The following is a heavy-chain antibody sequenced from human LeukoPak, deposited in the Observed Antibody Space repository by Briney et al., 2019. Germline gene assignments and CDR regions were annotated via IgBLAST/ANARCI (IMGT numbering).Heavy chain of an antibody. V-gene: IGHV1-2*02. CDR2: IHPNTGGT. J-gene: IGHJ6*03. D-gene: IGHD6-13*01. CDR1: GYTFTGYY. Sequence: ASVKVSCKASGYTFTGYYVHWVRQAPGQGLEWMGWIHPNTGGTNSAQKFQGRVTMTRDTSISTAYMELSRLRSDDTAVYYCARDAQTAAGTDRWAVWRNYYYYYMDVWGKGTTVTVSS. CDR3: ARDAQTAAGTDRWAVWRNYYYYYMDV.